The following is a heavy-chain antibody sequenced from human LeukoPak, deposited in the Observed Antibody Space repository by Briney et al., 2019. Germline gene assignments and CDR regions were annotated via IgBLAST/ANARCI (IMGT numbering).Heavy chain of an antibody. D-gene: IGHD1-26*01. CDR2: FDPEDGET. Sequence: ASVKVSCKVSGYTLTELSMHWVRQVPGKGLEWMGGFDPEDGETIYAQKFQGRVTMTEDTSTDTAYMELSSLRSEDTAVYYCARSNSGSSHFDYWGQGTLVTVSS. CDR1: GYTLTELS. CDR3: ARSNSGSSHFDY. V-gene: IGHV1-24*01. J-gene: IGHJ4*02.